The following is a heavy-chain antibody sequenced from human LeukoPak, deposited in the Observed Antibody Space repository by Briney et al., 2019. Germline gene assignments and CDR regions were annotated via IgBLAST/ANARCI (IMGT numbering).Heavy chain of an antibody. CDR3: AKGPARLGYYLIDAFDI. J-gene: IGHJ3*02. CDR1: GFTFDDYA. V-gene: IGHV3-9*03. Sequence: GGSLRLSCAASGFTFDDYAMHWVRQAPGKGLEWVSGISWNSGSIGYADSVKGRFTISRDNAKNSLYLQMNSLRAEDMALYYCAKGPARLGYYLIDAFDIWGQGTMVTVSS. D-gene: IGHD3-22*01. CDR2: ISWNSGSI.